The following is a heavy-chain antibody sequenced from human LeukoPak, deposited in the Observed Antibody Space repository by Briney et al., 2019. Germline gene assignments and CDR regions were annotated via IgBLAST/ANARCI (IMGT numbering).Heavy chain of an antibody. Sequence: GGSLRLSCAASGLTFDDYAMHWVRQAPGKGLEWVSLISGDGGSTYYADSVKGRFTISRDNSKNSLYLQMNSLRTEDTALYYCAKEADSSGLTDDCGQGTLVTVSS. CDR1: GLTFDDYA. CDR2: ISGDGGST. J-gene: IGHJ4*02. V-gene: IGHV3-43*02. CDR3: AKEADSSGLTDD. D-gene: IGHD3-22*01.